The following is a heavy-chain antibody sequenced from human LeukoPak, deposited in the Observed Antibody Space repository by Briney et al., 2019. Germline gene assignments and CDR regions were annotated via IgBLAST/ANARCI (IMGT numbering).Heavy chain of an antibody. CDR1: GFTFSNAW. CDR3: SRRIVGVTGPFDY. D-gene: IGHD1-26*01. CDR2: IKPKTDGGTT. Sequence: GGSLRLSCAVSGFTFSNAWMSWVRQAPGKGLEWVGRIKPKTDGGTTDYAAPVKGRFTISRDDSKNTLFLQMNSLKAEDTAVYYCSRRIVGVTGPFDYWGQGTLVPVSS. J-gene: IGHJ4*02. V-gene: IGHV3-15*01.